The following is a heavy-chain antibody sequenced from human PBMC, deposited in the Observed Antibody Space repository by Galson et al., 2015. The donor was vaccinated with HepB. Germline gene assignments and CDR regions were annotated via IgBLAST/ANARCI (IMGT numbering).Heavy chain of an antibody. CDR1: GYTFTSYA. J-gene: IGHJ6*02. Sequence: QSGAEVKKPGESLRISCKASGYTFTSYAMNWVRQAPGQGLEWMGWINTNTGNPTYAQGFTGRFVFSLDTSVSTAYLQISSLKAEDTAVYYCARDFSGGWFGVLLYVYYYYGMDVWGQGTTVTVSS. CDR2: INTNTGNP. D-gene: IGHD3-10*01. CDR3: ARDFSGGWFGVLLYVYYYYGMDV. V-gene: IGHV7-4-1*02.